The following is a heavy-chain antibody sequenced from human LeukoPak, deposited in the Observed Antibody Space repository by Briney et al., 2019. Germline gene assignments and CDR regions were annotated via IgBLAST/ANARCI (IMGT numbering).Heavy chain of an antibody. D-gene: IGHD6-13*01. J-gene: IGHJ4*02. Sequence: GGSLRLSCTASGFTFSDYAMSWVRQAPGKGLEWVSVIYSGGSTDYADSVRGRFTISRDNSKNTLYLQMNSLRADDTAVYYCARPGIPAADDFDYWGQGTLVTVSS. CDR3: ARPGIPAADDFDY. CDR2: IYSGGST. CDR1: GFTFSDYA. V-gene: IGHV3-53*01.